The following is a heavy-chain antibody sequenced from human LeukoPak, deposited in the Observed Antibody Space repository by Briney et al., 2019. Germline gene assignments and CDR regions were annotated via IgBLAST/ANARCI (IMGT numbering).Heavy chain of an antibody. D-gene: IGHD2-21*01. CDR2: IGTAGDT. CDR1: GFTFSSYD. CDR3: ATSRHNSFDP. J-gene: IGHJ5*02. Sequence: GGSLRLSCAASGFTFSSYDMHWVRQATGKGLEWVSAIGTAGDTYYPGSVKGRFTVSRDNAQNSLYLQMNSLRAEDTAVYYCATSRHNSFDPWGQGTLVTVSS. V-gene: IGHV3-13*04.